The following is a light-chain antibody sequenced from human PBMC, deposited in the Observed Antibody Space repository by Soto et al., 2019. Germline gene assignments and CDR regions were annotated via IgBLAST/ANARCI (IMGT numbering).Light chain of an antibody. Sequence: EIVLTQSPGTRSLSPGERATLSCRASQSVSSSYLAWYQQKPGQAPRLLIYGASSRATGIPDRFSGSGSGTDFTLTISRLEPEDFAVYYCQQYGSARFTFGPGTKVTIK. CDR1: QSVSSSY. J-gene: IGKJ3*01. CDR3: QQYGSARFT. V-gene: IGKV3-20*01. CDR2: GAS.